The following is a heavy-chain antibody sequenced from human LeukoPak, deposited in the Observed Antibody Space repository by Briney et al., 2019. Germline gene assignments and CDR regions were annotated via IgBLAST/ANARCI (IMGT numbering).Heavy chain of an antibody. CDR1: GFTFSSNG. CDR3: AKDIGSYYDY. Sequence: GGSLRLSCVASGFTFSSNGMHWVRQAPGKGLEWVTSIQYDGSKKYYADSVKGRFTISRGNSKNTLYLEMNSLRAEDTAVYYCAKDIGSYYDYWGQGILVTVSS. CDR2: IQYDGSKK. J-gene: IGHJ4*02. V-gene: IGHV3-30*02. D-gene: IGHD3-10*01.